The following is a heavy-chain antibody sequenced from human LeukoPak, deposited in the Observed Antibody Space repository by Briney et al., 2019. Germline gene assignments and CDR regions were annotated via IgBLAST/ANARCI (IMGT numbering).Heavy chain of an antibody. Sequence: GGSLRLSCAASGFTFNTFHMNWVRQAPGKGLEWVSSITSSGTYITYADSVQGRLTISRDNAKNSLYLQMNSLRVDDTALYYCARASGGWDLDYWGHGTLVIVSS. CDR1: GFTFNTFH. V-gene: IGHV3-21*06. CDR3: ARASGGWDLDY. CDR2: ITSSGTYI. J-gene: IGHJ4*01. D-gene: IGHD1-26*01.